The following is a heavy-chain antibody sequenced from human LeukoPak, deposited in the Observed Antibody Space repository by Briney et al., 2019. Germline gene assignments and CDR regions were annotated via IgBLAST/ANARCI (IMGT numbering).Heavy chain of an antibody. Sequence: GGSLRLSCAASGFTFSSYGLHWVRQAPGKGLEWVAFIRYDGSNKYYADSVKGRFTISRDNSKNTLYLQMNSLRAEDTAVYYCAKDLPAPPIWFGELLRPPSYYYYGMDVWGQGNTVTVSS. D-gene: IGHD3-10*01. J-gene: IGHJ6*02. CDR1: GFTFSSYG. CDR3: AKDLPAPPIWFGELLRPPSYYYYGMDV. CDR2: IRYDGSNK. V-gene: IGHV3-30*02.